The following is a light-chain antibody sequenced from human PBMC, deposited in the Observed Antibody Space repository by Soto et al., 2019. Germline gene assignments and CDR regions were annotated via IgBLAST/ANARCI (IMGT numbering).Light chain of an antibody. CDR3: QQYNNWPPIT. Sequence: EIVLTQSPATLSVSPGERATLSCRASQSVNINLAWYQQKPGQAPRLLIYGASTRATGIPARFSGSGSRTEFTLTISSLQSEDFAVYYCQQYNNWPPITFDQGTRLEIK. CDR1: QSVNIN. CDR2: GAS. V-gene: IGKV3-15*01. J-gene: IGKJ5*01.